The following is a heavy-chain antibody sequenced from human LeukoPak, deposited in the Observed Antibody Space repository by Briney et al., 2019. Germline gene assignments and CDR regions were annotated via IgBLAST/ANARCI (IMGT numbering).Heavy chain of an antibody. CDR3: ARADIRAIASSGWYGFDY. J-gene: IGHJ4*02. CDR2: ISAYNSNT. Sequence: ASVKVSCKASGYTFSSYGISWVRQAPGQGLEWMGWISAYNSNTNYEQKFQGRVTMTTDTSTSTAYMELRSLRSDDTAVYYCARADIRAIASSGWYGFDYWGQGTLVTVSS. V-gene: IGHV1-18*01. CDR1: GYTFSSYG. D-gene: IGHD6-19*01.